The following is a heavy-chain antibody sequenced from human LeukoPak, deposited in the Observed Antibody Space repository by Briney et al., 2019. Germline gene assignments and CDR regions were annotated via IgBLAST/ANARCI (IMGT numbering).Heavy chain of an antibody. CDR1: GFTFSTYA. CDR2: ISGSGGST. D-gene: IGHD6-19*01. Sequence: GGSLRLSCAASGFTFSTYAMSWVRQAPGKGLEWVSAISGSGGSTYYADSVKGRFTISRDNSKNTLYLQMNSLRAEDTAVYYCAKGRKAVAGTDWFDPWGQGTLVTVSS. CDR3: AKGRKAVAGTDWFDP. V-gene: IGHV3-23*01. J-gene: IGHJ5*02.